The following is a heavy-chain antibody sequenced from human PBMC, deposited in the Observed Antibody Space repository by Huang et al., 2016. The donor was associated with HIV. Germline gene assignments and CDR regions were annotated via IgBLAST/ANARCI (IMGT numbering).Heavy chain of an antibody. CDR2: INGDGLT. J-gene: IGHJ5*02. V-gene: IGHV1-3*01. CDR3: ARDKEAGTPFFDP. D-gene: IGHD6-19*01. Sequence: QVQLVQSGAEVEKPGASVNLSCKASGFNFLTYALHWVRQAPGQRREWIGWINGDGLTKYSQKFQGRVTSTRDRSASTGYVDFKSLTYEDTAVYYCARDKEAGTPFFDPWGQGTLVTVSS. CDR1: GFNFLTYA.